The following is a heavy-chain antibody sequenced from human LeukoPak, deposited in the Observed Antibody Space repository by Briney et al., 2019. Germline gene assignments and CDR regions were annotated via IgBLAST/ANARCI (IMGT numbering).Heavy chain of an antibody. D-gene: IGHD3/OR15-3a*01. J-gene: IGHJ2*01. CDR2: IYYTGST. Sequence: SETLSLTCTVSVDPMSRRGYYWAWIRLPPGKGLEWIGNIYYTGSTSYNSSLKSRVIMSVDTSKNHFSLNLSSVTAADTAVYFCAREPYDFYLSGASFDVWGRGAVVTVSS. CDR1: VDPMSRRGYY. V-gene: IGHV4-39*02. CDR3: AREPYDFYLSGASFDV.